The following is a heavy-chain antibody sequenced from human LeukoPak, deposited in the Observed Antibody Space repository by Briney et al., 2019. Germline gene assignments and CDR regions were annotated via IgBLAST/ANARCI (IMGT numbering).Heavy chain of an antibody. J-gene: IGHJ4*02. CDR2: ISNGGATI. Sequence: PGGSLRLSCAASGFTFSSYEMNWVRQAPGQGLEWVSYISNGGATIYYADSVKGRFTISRDSARNSLYLQMNSLRAEDTAVYYCARDRWAGAAKDSYFDYWGQGTLVTVSS. CDR3: ARDRWAGAAKDSYFDY. V-gene: IGHV3-48*03. CDR1: GFTFSSYE. D-gene: IGHD2-15*01.